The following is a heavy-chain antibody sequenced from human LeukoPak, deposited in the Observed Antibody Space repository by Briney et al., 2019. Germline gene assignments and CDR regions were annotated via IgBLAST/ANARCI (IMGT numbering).Heavy chain of an antibody. J-gene: IGHJ4*02. Sequence: SETLSLTCTVSGGSISSSSYYWGWIRQPPGKGLEWIGSIYYSGSTYYNPSLKSRVTISVDTSKNQFSLKLSSVTAADTAVYYCARLGLRLLDYWGQGTLVTVSS. CDR1: GGSISSSSYY. V-gene: IGHV4-39*01. CDR3: ARLGLRLLDY. D-gene: IGHD5-12*01. CDR2: IYYSGST.